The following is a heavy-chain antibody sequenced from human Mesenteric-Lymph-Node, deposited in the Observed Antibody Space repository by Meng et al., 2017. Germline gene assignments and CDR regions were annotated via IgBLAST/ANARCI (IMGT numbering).Heavy chain of an antibody. CDR2: MLYNGIS. Sequence: VRVEGSGPGLARPSDTLSLTCSVSGGSVRSGDYFWSWLRQPPGKGLEWIGYMLYNGISDHNPSLKSRVTISVDTSKNQFSLKLTSVTAADTAVYYCARRGSWYAYFDDWGQGALVTVSS. CDR1: GGSVRSGDYF. V-gene: IGHV4-61*08. D-gene: IGHD6-13*01. CDR3: ARRGSWYAYFDD. J-gene: IGHJ4*02.